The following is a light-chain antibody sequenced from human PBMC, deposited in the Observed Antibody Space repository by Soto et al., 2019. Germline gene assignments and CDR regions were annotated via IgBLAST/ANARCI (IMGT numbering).Light chain of an antibody. J-gene: IGKJ4*01. Sequence: DIQMTQSPSTLSASVGDRVTITCRASQSISSWLAWYQQKPGKAPKLLIYKASSLESGVPSRFSGSGSGTEFTLTISSLQPEDFDTYYCQQYNSYPSFGGGTKVEIK. CDR2: KAS. V-gene: IGKV1-5*03. CDR3: QQYNSYPS. CDR1: QSISSW.